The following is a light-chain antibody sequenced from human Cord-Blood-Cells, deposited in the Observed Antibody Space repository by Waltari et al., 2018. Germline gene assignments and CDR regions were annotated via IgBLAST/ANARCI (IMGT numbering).Light chain of an antibody. CDR2: GAS. CDR1: QSIRSY. J-gene: IGKJ2*01. CDR3: QQSYSTLYT. V-gene: IGKV1-39*01. Sequence: DIQMTQSPSSLSASVGDRVTITCRASQSIRSYLNWYQQKPGKAPKLLIYGASSLQSWVPSGFSGSGSETDFTLTISSLQPEDFATYYCQQSYSTLYTFGQWTKLEIK.